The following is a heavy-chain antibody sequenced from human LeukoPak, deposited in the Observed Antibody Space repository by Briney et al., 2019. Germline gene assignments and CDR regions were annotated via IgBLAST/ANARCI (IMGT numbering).Heavy chain of an antibody. D-gene: IGHD3-16*01. CDR3: VRESGDLGKAYDS. CDR2: VYYSGTT. CDR1: GGSISSYY. V-gene: IGHV4-59*12. Sequence: SETLSLTCTVSGGSISSYYWSWIRQPPGKGLEWIGYVYYSGTTYYNPSLNSRLTISADTSKNQFFLKLSSVTAADTAVYFCVRESGDLGKAYDSWGQGTRVTVS. J-gene: IGHJ4*02.